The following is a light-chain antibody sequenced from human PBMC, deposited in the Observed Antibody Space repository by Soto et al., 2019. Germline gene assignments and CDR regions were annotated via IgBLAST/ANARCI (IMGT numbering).Light chain of an antibody. CDR2: VAS. V-gene: IGKV1-17*01. Sequence: DIQMTQSPSSLSASVGDRVTITCQASQDISNYLNWYQQKPGKAPKLLIYVASSLQSGVPSRFSGSGSGTEFTLTISSLQPEDFASYFCLQHNAYPWTFGQGTKVDIK. CDR1: QDISNY. J-gene: IGKJ1*01. CDR3: LQHNAYPWT.